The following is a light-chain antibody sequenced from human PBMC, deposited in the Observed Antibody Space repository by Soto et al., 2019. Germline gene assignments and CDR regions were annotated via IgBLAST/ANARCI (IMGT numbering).Light chain of an antibody. CDR2: GSS. CDR1: QSVTNKY. Sequence: EVVLTQSPGTLSLSPEERATLSCRASQSVTNKYLAWYQQKPGQAPRLLIFGSSDRATGIPDRFSGSGSGTDFTLTISRLEPEDFAVYYCQQYGSSPPYTFGQGTKLEI. V-gene: IGKV3-20*01. J-gene: IGKJ2*01. CDR3: QQYGSSPPYT.